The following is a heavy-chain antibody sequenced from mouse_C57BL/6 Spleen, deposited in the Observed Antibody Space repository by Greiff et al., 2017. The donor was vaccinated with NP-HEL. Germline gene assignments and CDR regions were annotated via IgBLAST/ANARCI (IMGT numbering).Heavy chain of an antibody. CDR3: GQNYAMDY. Sequence: QVQLKESGAELARPGASVKLSCKASGYTFTSYGISWVKQRTGQGLEWIGEIYPRSGNTYYNEKFKGKATLTADKSSSTAYMELRSLTSEDSAVYFCGQNYAMDYWGQGTSVTVSS. V-gene: IGHV1-81*01. CDR1: GYTFTSYG. D-gene: IGHD6-1*01. J-gene: IGHJ4*01. CDR2: IYPRSGNT.